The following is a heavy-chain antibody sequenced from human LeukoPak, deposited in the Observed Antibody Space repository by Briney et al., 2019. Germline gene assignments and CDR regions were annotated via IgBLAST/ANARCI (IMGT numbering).Heavy chain of an antibody. CDR2: ISGSGGST. CDR1: GFTFSSYA. J-gene: IGHJ4*02. CDR3: AEGPGYSSSWGNEIDY. V-gene: IGHV3-23*01. D-gene: IGHD6-13*01. Sequence: GGSLRLSCAASGFTFSSYAMSWVRQAPGKGLEWVSAISGSGGSTYYADSVKGRFTISRDNSKNTLYLQMNSLRAEDTAVYYCAEGPGYSSSWGNEIDYWGQGTLVTVSS.